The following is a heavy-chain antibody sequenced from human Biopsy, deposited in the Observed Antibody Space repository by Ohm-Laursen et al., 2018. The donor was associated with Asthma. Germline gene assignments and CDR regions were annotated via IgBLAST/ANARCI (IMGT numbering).Heavy chain of an antibody. CDR1: GFTFNSYW. D-gene: IGHD2-2*01. J-gene: IGHJ6*02. Sequence: SLRLSCAASGFTFNSYWMSWVRQAPGKGLEWVANIKKDGSEEYYVDSVKGRFTISRDNAKNSLYLHMNSLRAEDTAVYYCARGGYCTSPTCPWGRYATDVWGQGTTVTVSS. CDR2: IKKDGSEE. V-gene: IGHV3-7*01. CDR3: ARGGYCTSPTCPWGRYATDV.